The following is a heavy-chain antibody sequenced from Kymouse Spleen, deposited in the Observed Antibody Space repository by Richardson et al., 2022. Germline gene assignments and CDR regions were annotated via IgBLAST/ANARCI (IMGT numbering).Heavy chain of an antibody. J-gene: IGHJ4*02. D-gene: IGHD4-17*01. Sequence: QVQLVESGGGVVQPGRSLRLSCAASGFTFSSYGMHWVRQAPGKGLEWVAVISYDGSNKYYADSVKGRFTISRDNSKNTLYLQMNSLRAEDTAVYYCAKGDGDSLFDYWGQGTLVTVSS. V-gene: IGHV3-30*18. CDR3: AKGDGDSLFDY. CDR1: GFTFSSYG. CDR2: ISYDGSNK.